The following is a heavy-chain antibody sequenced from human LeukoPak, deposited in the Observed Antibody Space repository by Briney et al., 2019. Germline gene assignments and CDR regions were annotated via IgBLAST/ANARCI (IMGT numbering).Heavy chain of an antibody. CDR3: AKDIYYYDSSRYFQH. V-gene: IGHV3-30*18. CDR1: GLTFSSYG. CDR2: ISYDGSNK. D-gene: IGHD3-22*01. J-gene: IGHJ1*01. Sequence: PGGSLSLSSAASGLTFSSYGMHWVRQAPGKGLEWVAVISYDGSNKYYADSVKGRFTISRDNSKNTLYLQMNSLRAEDTAVYYCAKDIYYYDSSRYFQHWGQGTLVSVSS.